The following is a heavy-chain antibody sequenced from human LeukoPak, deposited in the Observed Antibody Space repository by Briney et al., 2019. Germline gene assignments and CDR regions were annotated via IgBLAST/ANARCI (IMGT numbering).Heavy chain of an antibody. CDR3: PRITAYDDS. J-gene: IGHJ5*01. CDR2: ISFNGSNT. V-gene: IGHV3-30*03. Sequence: PGGSLRLSCSASGFRFSTYGMHWLRQAPGKGLEWVAVISFNGSNTYYVDSVKGRFTISRDNSRNTLYLQMNSLRAEDTAVYYCPRITAYDDSWGQGTLVTVSS. D-gene: IGHD1-20*01. CDR1: GFRFSTYG.